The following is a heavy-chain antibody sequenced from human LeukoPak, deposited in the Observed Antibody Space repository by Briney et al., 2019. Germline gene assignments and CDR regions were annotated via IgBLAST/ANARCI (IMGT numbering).Heavy chain of an antibody. CDR2: IYSGGST. CDR3: AKDPTYSGYGGLDV. Sequence: GGSLRLSCAASGFTVSSNYMSWVRQAPGKGLEWVSVIYSGGSTYYADSVKGRFTISRDNSKNTLYLQMNSLRAEDTAVYYCAKDPTYSGYGGLDVWGKGTTVTVSS. CDR1: GFTVSSNY. J-gene: IGHJ6*04. V-gene: IGHV3-53*05. D-gene: IGHD5-12*01.